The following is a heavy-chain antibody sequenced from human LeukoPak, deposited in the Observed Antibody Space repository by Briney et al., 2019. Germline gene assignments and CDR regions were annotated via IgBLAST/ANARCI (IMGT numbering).Heavy chain of an antibody. CDR3: ARGPRRGYSGYDSTPRYGIDV. D-gene: IGHD5-12*01. V-gene: IGHV4-34*01. CDR1: GGSFSGYY. Sequence: SETLSLACAVYGGSFSGYYWSWIRQPPGKGLEWIGEINHSGSTNYNPSLKSRVTISVDTSKNQFSLKLSSVTAADTAVHYCARGPRRGYSGYDSTPRYGIDVWGKGTTVTVSS. CDR2: INHSGST. J-gene: IGHJ6*04.